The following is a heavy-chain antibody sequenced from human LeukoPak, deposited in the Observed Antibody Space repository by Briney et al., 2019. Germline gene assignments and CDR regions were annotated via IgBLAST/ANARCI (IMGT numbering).Heavy chain of an antibody. J-gene: IGHJ4*02. V-gene: IGHV3-23*01. CDR3: TTVGFYFDWLFNARDY. D-gene: IGHD3-9*01. Sequence: SGGSLRLSCAASGFSFSYHGMNWVRQAPGKGLEWLSGVSPPGGGTYYADSVKGRFTISRDDSRNTLYLQMNSLKTEDTAVYYCTTVGFYFDWLFNARDYWGQGTLVTVSS. CDR1: GFSFSYHG. CDR2: VSPPGGGT.